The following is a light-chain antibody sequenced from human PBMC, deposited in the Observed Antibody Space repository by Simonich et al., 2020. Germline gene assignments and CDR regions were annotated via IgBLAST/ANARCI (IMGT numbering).Light chain of an antibody. CDR3: QQYGSSLMYT. V-gene: IGKV3-20*01. CDR2: AAS. CDR1: QSVSSSY. Sequence: EIVLTQSPGTLSLSPGERATLSCRASQSVSSSYLAWYKQKPGLAPRLLIYAASSRATGIPDRFSGSGSGTDFTLTISRLEPEDFAVYYCQQYGSSLMYTFGQGTKLEIK. J-gene: IGKJ2*01.